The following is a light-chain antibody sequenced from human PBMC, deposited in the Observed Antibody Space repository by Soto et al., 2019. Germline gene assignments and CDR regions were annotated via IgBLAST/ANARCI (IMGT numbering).Light chain of an antibody. Sequence: DIQMTQSPSSLSASVGDRVTITCRASQSISSYLNWYQQKPGQPPKLLIYAVSSFQSGVPSRFSGSGSGTDFSLTITSLQPEDFATYYCQQPYSTPRTFGQGTKVEIK. CDR2: AVS. CDR3: QQPYSTPRT. J-gene: IGKJ1*01. CDR1: QSISSY. V-gene: IGKV1-39*01.